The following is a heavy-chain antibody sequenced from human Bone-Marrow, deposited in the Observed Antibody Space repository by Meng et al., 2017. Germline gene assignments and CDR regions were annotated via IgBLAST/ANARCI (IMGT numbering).Heavy chain of an antibody. CDR1: GGSFSGYY. CDR2: INHSGST. V-gene: IGHV4-34*01. CDR3: ASGYCSGGSCQVGWFDP. Sequence: LQPWGQGLLKPSETLSLTCAVYGGSFSGYYWSWIRQPPGKGLEWIGEINHSGSTNYNPSLKSRVTISVDTSKNQFSLKLSSVTAADTAVYYCASGYCSGGSCQVGWFDPWGQGTLVTVSS. J-gene: IGHJ5*02. D-gene: IGHD2-15*01.